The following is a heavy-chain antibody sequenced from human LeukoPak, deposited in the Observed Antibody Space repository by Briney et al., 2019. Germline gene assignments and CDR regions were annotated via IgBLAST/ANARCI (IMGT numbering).Heavy chain of an antibody. V-gene: IGHV3-21*01. CDR1: GFTFSSDS. Sequence: GGCLRLAWAASGFTFSSDSMNWVRQAPGKWLEWVSSIGISSSYIYYADSMKSRSTITRDNATNSPNLKMNSMRAEDTAVYYCARALAMVRGVNDAFDIWGQGTMVTVSS. D-gene: IGHD3-10*01. CDR3: ARALAMVRGVNDAFDI. J-gene: IGHJ3*02. CDR2: IGISSSYI.